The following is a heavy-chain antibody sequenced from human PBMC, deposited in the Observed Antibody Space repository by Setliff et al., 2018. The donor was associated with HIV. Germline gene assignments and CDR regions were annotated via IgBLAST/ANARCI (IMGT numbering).Heavy chain of an antibody. CDR1: GGSISSYY. Sequence: SETLSLTCTVSGGSISSYYWSWIRQSPGKRLEWIGNIYTSGSPNYNPSLKSRVIISVDTSKNQFYLRLGSVTAADTAVYYCARHGDGSGSFCYYGMDVWGQGTAVTVSS. CDR2: IYTSGSP. J-gene: IGHJ6*02. D-gene: IGHD3-10*01. V-gene: IGHV4-4*09. CDR3: ARHGDGSGSFCYYGMDV.